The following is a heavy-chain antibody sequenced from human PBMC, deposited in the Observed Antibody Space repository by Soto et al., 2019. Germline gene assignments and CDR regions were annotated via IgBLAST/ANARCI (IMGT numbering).Heavy chain of an antibody. J-gene: IGHJ4*02. CDR3: ASGYSYGYWQQLGY. CDR2: INPNSGGT. CDR1: GYTFTGYY. V-gene: IGHV1-2*02. Sequence: ASLKGSCKASGYTFTGYYMHWVRQTLGQGLEWMGWINPNSGGTNYAQKFQGRVTMTRDTSISTAYMELSRLRSDDTAVYYCASGYSYGYWQQLGYWGQGTLVTVSS. D-gene: IGHD5-18*01.